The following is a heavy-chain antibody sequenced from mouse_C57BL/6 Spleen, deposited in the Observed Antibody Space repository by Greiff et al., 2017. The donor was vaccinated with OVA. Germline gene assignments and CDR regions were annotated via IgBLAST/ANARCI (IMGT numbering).Heavy chain of an antibody. CDR2: ISYSGST. CDR1: GYSITSGYD. V-gene: IGHV3-1*01. CDR3: ARVATVVEAPWYFDV. D-gene: IGHD1-1*01. J-gene: IGHJ1*03. Sequence: DVKLVESGPGMVKPSQSLSLTCTVTGYSITSGYDWHWIRHFPGNKLEWMGYISYSGSTNYNPSLKSRISITHDTSKNHFFLKLNSVTTEDTATYYCARVATVVEAPWYFDVWGTGTTVTVSS.